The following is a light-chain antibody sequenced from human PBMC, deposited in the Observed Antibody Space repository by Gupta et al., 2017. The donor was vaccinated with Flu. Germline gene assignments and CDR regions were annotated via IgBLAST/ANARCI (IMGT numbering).Light chain of an antibody. J-gene: IGKJ4*01. V-gene: IGKV4-1*01. Sequence: DIVMTQSPDSLAVSLGEEATINCKSSQSVLFNSDNKNYLAWYQQKPGQPPKLLIYGASTRESGVPDRFSGSGSGTDFTLTISSLQAEDVAVYYCQQYYDTPLGFGGGTKVEI. CDR2: GAS. CDR3: QQYYDTPLG. CDR1: QSVLFNSDNKNY.